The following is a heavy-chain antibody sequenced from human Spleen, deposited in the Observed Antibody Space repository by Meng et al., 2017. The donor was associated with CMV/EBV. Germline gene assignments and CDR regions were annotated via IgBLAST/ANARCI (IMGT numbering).Heavy chain of an antibody. CDR2: IYYSGNT. D-gene: IGHD6-13*01. CDR3: AREVGSSPSFDY. Sequence: TVAGGSVSSGSCYWTWIRQPPGKGLEWIGYIYYSGNTKYNPTLTSRVIMSVDTSRNQFSLKLDSVTAADTAVYFCAREVGSSPSFDYWGQGALVTVSS. J-gene: IGHJ4*02. CDR1: GGSVSSGSCY. V-gene: IGHV4-61*01.